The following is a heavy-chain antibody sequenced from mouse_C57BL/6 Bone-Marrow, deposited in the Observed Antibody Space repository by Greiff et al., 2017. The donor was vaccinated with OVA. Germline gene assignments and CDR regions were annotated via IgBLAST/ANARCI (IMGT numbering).Heavy chain of an antibody. Sequence: EVMLVESGGGLVKPGGSLKLSCAASGFTFSDYGMHWVRQAPEKGLEWVAYISSGSSAIYYADTVKGRFTISRENAKNTLFLKMTSLSAEDTAMYYCARNGYLDVWGTGTTVTVSS. V-gene: IGHV5-17*01. CDR3: ARNGYLDV. J-gene: IGHJ1*03. CDR1: GFTFSDYG. CDR2: ISSGSSAI.